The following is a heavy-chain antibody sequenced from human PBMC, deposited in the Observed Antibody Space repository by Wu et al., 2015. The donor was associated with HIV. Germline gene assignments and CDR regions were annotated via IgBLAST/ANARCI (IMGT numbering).Heavy chain of an antibody. Sequence: QVQLVQSGIEVKKSGASMKLSCGTSGYTFTNYYIHWVRQAPGHGLEWMAWINPSGGATIYAEAFEGRVTVTTDTSMKTVYMELESLTSGDTAMYFCARDATPITTEFDYWGQGTLITVSS. J-gene: IGHJ4*02. CDR3: ARDATPITTEFDY. CDR1: GYTFTNYY. CDR2: INPSGGAT. D-gene: IGHD4-11*01. V-gene: IGHV1-2*02.